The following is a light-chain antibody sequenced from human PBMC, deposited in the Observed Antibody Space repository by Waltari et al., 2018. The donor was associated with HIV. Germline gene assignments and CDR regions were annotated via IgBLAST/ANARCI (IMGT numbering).Light chain of an antibody. Sequence: QSALTQPASVSGSPGPSITISCTGTSSDVGGSNYVSWYQQHPGKAPKLMIYDVSNRPSGVSNRFSGSKSGNTASLTISGLQAEDEADYYCSSYTSSSTLEFGGGTKLTVL. CDR3: SSYTSSSTLE. CDR2: DVS. J-gene: IGLJ2*01. CDR1: SSDVGGSNY. V-gene: IGLV2-14*01.